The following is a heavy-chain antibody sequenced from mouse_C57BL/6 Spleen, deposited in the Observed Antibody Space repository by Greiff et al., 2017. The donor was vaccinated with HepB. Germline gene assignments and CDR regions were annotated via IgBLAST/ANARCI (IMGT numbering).Heavy chain of an antibody. CDR1: GFSFNTYA. CDR3: VRQYGPYYFDY. V-gene: IGHV10-1*01. CDR2: IRSKSNNYAT. J-gene: IGHJ2*01. D-gene: IGHD1-1*01. Sequence: EVHLVESGGGLVQPKGSLKLSCAASGFSFNTYAMNWVRQAPGKGLEWVARIRSKSNNYATYYADSVKDRFTISRDDSESMLYLQMNNLKTEYTAMYYCVRQYGPYYFDYWGQGTTLTVSS.